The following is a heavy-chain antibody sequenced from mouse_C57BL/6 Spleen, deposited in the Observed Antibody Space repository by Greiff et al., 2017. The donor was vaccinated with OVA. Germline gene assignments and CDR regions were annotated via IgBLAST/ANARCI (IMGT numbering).Heavy chain of an antibody. D-gene: IGHD2-4*01. V-gene: IGHV1-53*01. CDR2: INPSNGGT. CDR3: ASSSIYYDYEFAY. Sequence: QVHVKQPGTELVKPGASVKLSCKASGYTFTSYWMHWVKQRPGQGLEWIGNINPSNGGTNYNEKFKSKATLTVDKSSSTAYMQLSSLTSEDSAVYYCASSSIYYDYEFAYWGQGTLVTVSA. CDR1: GYTFTSYW. J-gene: IGHJ3*01.